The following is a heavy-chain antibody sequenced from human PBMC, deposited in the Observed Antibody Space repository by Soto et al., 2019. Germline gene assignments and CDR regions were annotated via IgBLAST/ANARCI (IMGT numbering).Heavy chain of an antibody. J-gene: IGHJ5*02. Sequence: GGSLRLSCAASGFTFSSYWMHWVRQAPGKGLVWVSRINSDGSSTSYADSVKGRFTISRDNAKNTLYLQMNSLRAEDTAVYYCANDFRSIGFDPWGQGTLVTVSS. V-gene: IGHV3-74*01. CDR1: GFTFSSYW. D-gene: IGHD3-16*01. CDR2: INSDGSST. CDR3: ANDFRSIGFDP.